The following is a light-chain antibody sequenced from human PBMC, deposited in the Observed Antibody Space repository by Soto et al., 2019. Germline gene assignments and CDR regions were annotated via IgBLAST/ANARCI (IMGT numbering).Light chain of an antibody. CDR3: ASYTTSSTYV. V-gene: IGLV2-14*01. CDR1: SSDVGGYSY. Sequence: QSVLTQPASVSGSPGQSIAISCTGTSSDVGGYSYVSWYQQQPGKAPKLVISDVSNRPSGVSDRFSGSESGNTASLTISGLQTEDEADYSCASYTTSSTYVFGTGTKVTVL. J-gene: IGLJ1*01. CDR2: DVS.